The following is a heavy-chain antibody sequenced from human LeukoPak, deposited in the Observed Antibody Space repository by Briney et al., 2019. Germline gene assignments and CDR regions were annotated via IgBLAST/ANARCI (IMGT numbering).Heavy chain of an antibody. CDR1: GGSFSGYY. CDR3: ARDPSRYYYDSSARAFDI. CDR2: INHSGST. V-gene: IGHV4-34*01. Sequence: SETLSLTCAVYGGSFSGYYWSWIRQPPGKGLEWIGEINHSGSTNYNPSLKSGVTISVDTSKNQFSLKLSSVTAADTAVYYCARDPSRYYYDSSARAFDIWGQGAMVTVSS. J-gene: IGHJ3*02. D-gene: IGHD3-22*01.